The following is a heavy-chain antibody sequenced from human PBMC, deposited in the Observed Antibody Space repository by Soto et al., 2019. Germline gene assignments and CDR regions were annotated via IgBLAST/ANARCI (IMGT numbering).Heavy chain of an antibody. CDR3: ARVHKEAYYYDSSGRYY. CDR2: IYHSGST. J-gene: IGHJ4*02. Sequence: PXETLSLTCAVSGGSISSSNWWSWVRQPPVKGLEWIGEIYHSGSTNYNPSLKSRVTISVDKSKNQFSLKLSSVTAADTAVYYCARVHKEAYYYDSSGRYYWGQGTLVTVSS. V-gene: IGHV4-4*02. D-gene: IGHD3-22*01. CDR1: GGSISSSNW.